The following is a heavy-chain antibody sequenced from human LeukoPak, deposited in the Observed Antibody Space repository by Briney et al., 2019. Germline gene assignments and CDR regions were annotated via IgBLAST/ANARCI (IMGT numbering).Heavy chain of an antibody. CDR2: IIPIFGTA. Sequence: SVKVSCKASGGTFSSYAISWVRQAPGQGLEWMGGIIPIFGTANYAQKFQGRVTITTDESTSTAYMELSSLRSEDTAVYYCARDLLRYSSGWYPPSGYYYYMDVWGKGTTVTVSS. CDR1: GGTFSSYA. D-gene: IGHD6-19*01. CDR3: ARDLLRYSSGWYPPSGYYYYMDV. V-gene: IGHV1-69*05. J-gene: IGHJ6*03.